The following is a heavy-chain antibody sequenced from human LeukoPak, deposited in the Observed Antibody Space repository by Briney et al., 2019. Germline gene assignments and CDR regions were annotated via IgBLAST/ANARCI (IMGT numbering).Heavy chain of an antibody. J-gene: IGHJ4*02. V-gene: IGHV3-48*04. Sequence: PGGSLRLSCAASGFTFSSYSMSWIRQAPGKGLEWVSYISSRGSTIYYADSVKGRFTISRDNAKNSLYLQMNSLRAEDTAVYYCARGFMSYGDTLVGYFDYWGQGTLVTVSS. CDR3: ARGFMSYGDTLVGYFDY. D-gene: IGHD4-17*01. CDR2: ISSRGSTI. CDR1: GFTFSSYS.